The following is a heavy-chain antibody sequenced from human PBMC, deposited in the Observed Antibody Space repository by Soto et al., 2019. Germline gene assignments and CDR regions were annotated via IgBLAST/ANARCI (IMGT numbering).Heavy chain of an antibody. CDR3: ARASAGHYDFWSGYSLGYYYYGMDV. CDR1: GGSVSSGSYY. CDR2: IYYSGST. D-gene: IGHD3-3*01. Sequence: SETLSLTCTVSGGSVSSGSYYWSWIRQPPGKGLEWIGYIYYSGSTNYNPSLKSRVTISVDTSKNQFSLKLSSVTAADTAVYYCARASAGHYDFWSGYSLGYYYYGMDVWGQGTTVTVSS. J-gene: IGHJ6*02. V-gene: IGHV4-61*01.